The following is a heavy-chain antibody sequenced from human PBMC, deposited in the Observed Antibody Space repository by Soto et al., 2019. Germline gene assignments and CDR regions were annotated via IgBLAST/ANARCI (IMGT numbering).Heavy chain of an antibody. CDR2: IYYSGST. D-gene: IGHD3-22*01. Sequence: SETLSLTCSFSCGSIISGGYYWSWIRQHPGQGLEWIGYIYYSGSTYYNPSLKSRVTISVDTSKNQFSLKLSSVTAADTAVYYCARAYRTAYYYDSSAYYYFKYFDPWGQGTLVTVSS. J-gene: IGHJ5*02. V-gene: IGHV4-31*03. CDR3: ARAYRTAYYYDSSAYYYFKYFDP. CDR1: CGSIISGGYY.